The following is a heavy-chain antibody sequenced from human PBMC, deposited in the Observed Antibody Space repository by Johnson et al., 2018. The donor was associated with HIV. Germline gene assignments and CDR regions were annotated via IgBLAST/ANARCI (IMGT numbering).Heavy chain of an antibody. V-gene: IGHV3-20*04. Sequence: MQLVESGGGVVQPGRSLRLSCAASGFTFDDYGMTWVRQPPGKGLEWVSGINWNGGSTGYADSVKGRFTISRDNAKNSLYLQMNSLRAEDTAVYYCAKDVLRFLESRLNAFDIWGQGTMVTVSS. J-gene: IGHJ3*02. D-gene: IGHD3-3*01. CDR1: GFTFDDYG. CDR3: AKDVLRFLESRLNAFDI. CDR2: INWNGGST.